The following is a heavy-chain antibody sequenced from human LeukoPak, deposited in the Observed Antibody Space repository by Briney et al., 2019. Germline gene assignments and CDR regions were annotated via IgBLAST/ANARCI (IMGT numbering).Heavy chain of an antibody. CDR3: ARAGAPYAFDV. CDR1: EFTFSSYG. D-gene: IGHD3-10*01. Sequence: GGSLRLSCAASEFTFSSYGMHWVRQAPGKGLVWVSRISPDGSTTSYADSVKGRFTISRDNAKNTLYVQMKSLRAEDTAVYYCARAGAPYAFDVWGQGTVVTVSS. J-gene: IGHJ3*01. V-gene: IGHV3-74*01. CDR2: ISPDGSTT.